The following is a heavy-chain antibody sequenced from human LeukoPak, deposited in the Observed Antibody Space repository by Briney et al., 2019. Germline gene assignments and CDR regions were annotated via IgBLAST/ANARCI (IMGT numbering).Heavy chain of an antibody. Sequence: ASVKVSCKVSGYTLTELSMHWVRQAPGKGLEWMGGIDPEDGETIYAQKFQGRVTMTEDTSTDTAYMELSSLRSEDTAVYYCATDRGFDGGYSYGPVRGWFDPWGQGTLVTVSS. V-gene: IGHV1-24*01. D-gene: IGHD5-18*01. CDR2: IDPEDGET. CDR1: GYTLTELS. CDR3: ATDRGFDGGYSYGPVRGWFDP. J-gene: IGHJ5*02.